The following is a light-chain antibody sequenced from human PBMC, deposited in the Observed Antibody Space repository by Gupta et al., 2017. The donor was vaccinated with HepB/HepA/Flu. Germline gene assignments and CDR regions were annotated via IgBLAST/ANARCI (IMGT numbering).Light chain of an antibody. CDR1: QSISSY. V-gene: IGKV1-39*01. Sequence: DIQMTQSPSSLSASVGDRVTITCRASQSISSYLNWYQQKPGKAPKLLIYAASSLQSGVPSRFSGSRSGTDFTLTISSLQPEDFATYYCQQSYSTPYTFGQWTKLEI. CDR3: QQSYSTPYT. J-gene: IGKJ2*01. CDR2: AAS.